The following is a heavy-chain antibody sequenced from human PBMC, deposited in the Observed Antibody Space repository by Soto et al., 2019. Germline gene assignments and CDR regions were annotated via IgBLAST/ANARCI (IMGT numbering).Heavy chain of an antibody. J-gene: IGHJ4*02. V-gene: IGHV4-38-2*02. D-gene: IGHD6-19*01. CDR2: IYHSGST. CDR1: GYSISSGYY. CDR3: ARDGIAVAGTPFDY. Sequence: SETLSLTCAVSGYSISSGYYWGWIRQPPGKGLEWIGSIYHSGSTYYNPSLKSRVTISVDTSKNQFSLKLSSVTAADTAVYYCARDGIAVAGTPFDYWGQGTLVTVSS.